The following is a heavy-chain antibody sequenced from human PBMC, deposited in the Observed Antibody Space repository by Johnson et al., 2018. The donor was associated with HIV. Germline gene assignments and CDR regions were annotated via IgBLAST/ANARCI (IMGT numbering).Heavy chain of an antibody. Sequence: QVQVVESGGGLVQPGRSLRLSCTASGFTFGDYAMSWVRQAPGKGLEWVSYISSSGSTIYYADSVKGRFTISRDNAKNSLYLQMNSLKTEDTAVYYCDYYDSSGYGHDSFYAFDIWGQGTMVTVSS. CDR3: DYYDSSGYGHDSFYAFDI. CDR1: GFTFGDYA. V-gene: IGHV3-11*01. D-gene: IGHD3-22*01. CDR2: ISSSGSTI. J-gene: IGHJ3*02.